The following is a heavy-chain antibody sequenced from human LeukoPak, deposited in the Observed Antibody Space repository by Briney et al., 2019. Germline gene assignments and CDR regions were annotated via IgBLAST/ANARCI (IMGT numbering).Heavy chain of an antibody. D-gene: IGHD2-2*01. CDR1: GGSFSGYY. J-gene: IGHJ6*03. CDR3: AGRDCSSTSCFIYYMDV. V-gene: IGHV4-34*01. CDR2: INHSGST. Sequence: PSETLSLTCAVYGGSFSGYYWSWIRQPPGQGLEWIGEINHSGSTNYNPSLKSRVTISVDTSKNQFSLKLSSVTAADTAVYYCAGRDCSSTSCFIYYMDVWGKGTTVTVSS.